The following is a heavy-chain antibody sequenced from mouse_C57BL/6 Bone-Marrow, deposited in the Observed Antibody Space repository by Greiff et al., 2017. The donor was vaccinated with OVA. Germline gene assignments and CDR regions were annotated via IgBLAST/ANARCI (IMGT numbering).Heavy chain of an antibody. V-gene: IGHV1-9*01. CDR2: ILPGSGST. D-gene: IGHD3-1*01. Sequence: QVQLQQSGAELMKPGASVKLSCKATGYTFTGYWIEWVKQRPGHGLEWIGEILPGSGSTNYNEKFKGKATFTADTSSNTAYMQLSSLTTEDSAIYYCARSGPAQLGLRFPFAYWGQGTLVTVSA. CDR3: ARSGPAQLGLRFPFAY. J-gene: IGHJ3*01. CDR1: GYTFTGYW.